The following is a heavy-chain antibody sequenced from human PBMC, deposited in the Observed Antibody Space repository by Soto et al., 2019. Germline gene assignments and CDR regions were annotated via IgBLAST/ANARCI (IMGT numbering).Heavy chain of an antibody. Sequence: PSETLSLTCTVSGGSISSYYWSWIRQPPGRGLEWIGYIYYSGSTNYNPSLKSRVTISVDTSKNQFSLKLSSVTAADTAVYYCARLRGTYDFWSGYPGAPFDYWGQGTLVTVSS. J-gene: IGHJ4*02. CDR3: ARLRGTYDFWSGYPGAPFDY. CDR1: GGSISSYY. CDR2: IYYSGST. D-gene: IGHD3-3*01. V-gene: IGHV4-59*01.